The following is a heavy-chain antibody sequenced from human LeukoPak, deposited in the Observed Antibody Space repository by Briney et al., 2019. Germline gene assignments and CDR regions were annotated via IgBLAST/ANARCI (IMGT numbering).Heavy chain of an antibody. V-gene: IGHV3-48*03. J-gene: IGHJ5*02. CDR1: GFTFRSYE. Sequence: PGGSLRLSCAASGFTFRSYEMNWVRQAPGKGLEWVSYISSSGSTIYYADSVKGRFTISRDNAKNSLYLQMNSLRAEDTAVYYCATLIAVAGIWFDPWGQGTLVTVSS. D-gene: IGHD6-19*01. CDR3: ATLIAVAGIWFDP. CDR2: ISSSGSTI.